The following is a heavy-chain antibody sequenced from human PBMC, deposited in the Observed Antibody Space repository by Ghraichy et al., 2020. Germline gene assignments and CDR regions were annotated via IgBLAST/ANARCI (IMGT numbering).Heavy chain of an antibody. J-gene: IGHJ4*02. V-gene: IGHV3-15*01. D-gene: IGHD3-10*01. CDR2: IKSKTDGGTT. Sequence: GALRLSCAASGFTFSNAWMSWVRQAPGKGLEWVGRIKSKTDGGTTDYAAPVKGRFTISRDDSKNTLYLQMNSLKTEDTAVYYCTTSPSVYYYGSGTTGYYFDYWGQGTLVTVSS. CDR3: TTSPSVYYYGSGTTGYYFDY. CDR1: GFTFSNAW.